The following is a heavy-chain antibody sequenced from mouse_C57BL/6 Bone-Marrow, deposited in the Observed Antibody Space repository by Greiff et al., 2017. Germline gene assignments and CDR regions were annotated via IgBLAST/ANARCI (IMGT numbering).Heavy chain of an antibody. CDR2: INSGGDYI. CDR3: TRGLYYAMDY. J-gene: IGHJ4*01. Sequence: EVKLVESGEGLVKPGGSLKISCAASGFTFSSYAMSWVRQTPEKRLEWVAYINSGGDYIYYAETVKGRFPISRDNARNTLYLQMRSLKSEDTAVYYCTRGLYYAMDYWGQGTSVTVSS. CDR1: GFTFSSYA. V-gene: IGHV5-9-1*02.